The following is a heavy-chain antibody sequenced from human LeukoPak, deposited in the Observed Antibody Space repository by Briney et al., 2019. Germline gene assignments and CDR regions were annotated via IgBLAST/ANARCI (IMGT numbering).Heavy chain of an antibody. V-gene: IGHV4-38-2*01. Sequence: SEALSLTCAVSGYSISSGYYWGWIRQPPGKGLEWIGSIYHSGSTYYNPSLKSRVTISVDTSKNQFSLKLSSVTAADTAVYYCARINSSGWYDFDYWGQGTLVTVSS. D-gene: IGHD6-19*01. J-gene: IGHJ4*02. CDR1: GYSISSGYY. CDR3: ARINSSGWYDFDY. CDR2: IYHSGST.